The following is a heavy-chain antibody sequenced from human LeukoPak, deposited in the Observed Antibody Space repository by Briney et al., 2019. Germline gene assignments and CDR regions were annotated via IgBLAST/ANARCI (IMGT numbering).Heavy chain of an antibody. Sequence: GGSLRLSCAASKFTFMSYAMHWVRQAPGKGLEWVALISFEGTNTYYADSVKGRFTISRDNSKNTLYLQMGSLRAEDMAVYYCAGGLSRYYGSGSPYDAFDIWGQGTMVTVSS. J-gene: IGHJ3*02. CDR3: AGGLSRYYGSGSPYDAFDI. CDR2: ISFEGTNT. D-gene: IGHD3-10*01. V-gene: IGHV3-30*14. CDR1: KFTFMSYA.